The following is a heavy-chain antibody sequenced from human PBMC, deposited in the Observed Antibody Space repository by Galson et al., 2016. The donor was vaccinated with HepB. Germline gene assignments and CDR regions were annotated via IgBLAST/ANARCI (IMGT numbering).Heavy chain of an antibody. CDR1: GFSLTNVKMG. J-gene: IGHJ5*02. Sequence: PALVKPTQTLTLTCTVSGFSLTNVKMGVSWIRQPPGKALEWLAHIFSNDETSYSTSLNTSLTISKDASKGQVVLTLTNVAPADTATYYCARVARGYCRQNTCYGYWFDPWGPGTLVTVSS. V-gene: IGHV2-26*01. CDR2: IFSNDET. CDR3: ARVARGYCRQNTCYGYWFDP. D-gene: IGHD2-15*01.